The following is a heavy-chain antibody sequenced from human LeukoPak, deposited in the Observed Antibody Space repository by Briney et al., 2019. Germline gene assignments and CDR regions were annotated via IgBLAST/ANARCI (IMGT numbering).Heavy chain of an antibody. D-gene: IGHD3-10*01. V-gene: IGHV4-30-4*01. CDR3: ARDDGSGQDY. Sequence: SQTLSLTCTVSGGSISSGDYYWSWLRQPPGKGLEWIGYIYYSGSTYYNPSLKSRVTISVDTSKNQFSLKLSSVTAADTAVYYCARDDGSGQDYWGQGTLDTVSS. CDR2: IYYSGST. CDR1: GGSISSGDYY. J-gene: IGHJ4*02.